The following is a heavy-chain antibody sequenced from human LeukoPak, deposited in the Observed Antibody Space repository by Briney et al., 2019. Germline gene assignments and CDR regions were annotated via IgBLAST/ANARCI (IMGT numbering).Heavy chain of an antibody. V-gene: IGHV4-4*07. Sequence: SETLSLTCTVSGGSISSYYWSWIRQPAGKGLEWIGGIYTSGSTNYNPSLKSRVTMSVDTSKNQFSLKLSSVTAADTAVYYCAREDLGLYSRPGYWFDPWGQGTLVTVSS. CDR2: IYTSGST. CDR1: GGSISSYY. CDR3: AREDLGLYSRPGYWFDP. J-gene: IGHJ5*02. D-gene: IGHD6-13*01.